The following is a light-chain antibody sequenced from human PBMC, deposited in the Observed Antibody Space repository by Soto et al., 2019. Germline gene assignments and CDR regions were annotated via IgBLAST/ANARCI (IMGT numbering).Light chain of an antibody. Sequence: EIVMTQSPATLSVSPGERATLSCRASQSVSSNLAWYQQKPGQAPRLLLYGASTRATAIPARFSGSGSGTEFTLTISSLQSEDFAVYFCQQYDKWPITFGGGTKVAIK. V-gene: IGKV3-15*01. J-gene: IGKJ4*01. CDR2: GAS. CDR1: QSVSSN. CDR3: QQYDKWPIT.